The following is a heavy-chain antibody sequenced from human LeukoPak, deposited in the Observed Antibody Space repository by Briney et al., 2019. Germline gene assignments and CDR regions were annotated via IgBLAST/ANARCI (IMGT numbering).Heavy chain of an antibody. CDR1: GFAFSTYG. D-gene: IGHD1-26*01. J-gene: IGHJ4*02. CDR2: IRYDGSNK. V-gene: IGHV3-30*02. Sequence: GGSLRLSCAASGFAFSTYGMHWVRQAPGKGLEWVAFIRYDGSNKYYADSVKGRFTISRDNSKNTLYLQMSSLRAEDAAVYYCAKDELGASGYPFDYWGQGTQVTVSS. CDR3: AKDELGASGYPFDY.